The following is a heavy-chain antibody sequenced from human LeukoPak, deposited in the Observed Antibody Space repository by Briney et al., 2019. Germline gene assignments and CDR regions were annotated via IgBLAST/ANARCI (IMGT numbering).Heavy chain of an antibody. CDR1: GFTFSSYW. CDR3: ARDFGEDCSGGSCYWEPTNWFDP. Sequence: QPGGSLRLSCAASGFTFSSYWMHWVRQAPGKGLVWVSRINSDGSSTRYADSVKGRFTTSRDNAKNTLYLQMNSLRAEDTAVYYCARDFGEDCSGGSCYWEPTNWFDPWGQGTLVTVSS. V-gene: IGHV3-74*01. J-gene: IGHJ5*02. CDR2: INSDGSST. D-gene: IGHD2-15*01.